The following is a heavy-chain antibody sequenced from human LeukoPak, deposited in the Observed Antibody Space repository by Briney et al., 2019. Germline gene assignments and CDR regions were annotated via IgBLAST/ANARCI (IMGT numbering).Heavy chain of an antibody. J-gene: IGHJ4*02. CDR1: GGSISSYY. V-gene: IGHV4-59*01. Sequence: LSETLSLTCTVSGGSISSYYWSWIRQPPGKGLEWIGYIYYSGSTNYNPSLKSRVTISVDTSKNQFSLKLSSVTAADTAVYYCARGLGQRGDYWGQGTLVTVSS. CDR2: IYYSGST. D-gene: IGHD3-10*01. CDR3: ARGLGQRGDY.